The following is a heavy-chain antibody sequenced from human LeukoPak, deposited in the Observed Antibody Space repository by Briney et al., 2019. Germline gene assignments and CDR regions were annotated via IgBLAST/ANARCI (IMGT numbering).Heavy chain of an antibody. V-gene: IGHV3-23*01. CDR2: TSGSGSSP. CDR1: GFTFSNYG. J-gene: IGHJ4*02. CDR3: AKTTGGNAYDYIDY. D-gene: IGHD5-12*01. Sequence: PGGSLRLSCAASGFTFSNYGMNRVRQAPGKGLEWVSATSGSGSSPNYSDSVKGRFTISRDNSKNTLYLQMNSLRAEDTAVYYCAKTTGGNAYDYIDYWGQGTLVTVSS.